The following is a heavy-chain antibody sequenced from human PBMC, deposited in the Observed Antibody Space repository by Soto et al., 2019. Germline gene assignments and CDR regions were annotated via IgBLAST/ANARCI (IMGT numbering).Heavy chain of an antibody. CDR3: ASDVDEYSFDY. J-gene: IGHJ4*02. Sequence: QVQLVESGGGVVQPGRSLRLSCAGSVFTFSSYGVHWVRQAPGKGLEWVAVIWYDGSNKYYADSVKGRFTISRDNSKNTLYLQMNSLRAEDTAVYYCASDVDEYSFDYWGQGTLVTVSS. CDR1: VFTFSSYG. CDR2: IWYDGSNK. D-gene: IGHD5-12*01. V-gene: IGHV3-33*01.